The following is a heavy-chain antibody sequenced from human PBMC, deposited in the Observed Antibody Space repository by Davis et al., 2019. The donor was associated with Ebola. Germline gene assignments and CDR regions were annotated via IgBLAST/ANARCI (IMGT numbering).Heavy chain of an antibody. V-gene: IGHV4-59*01. CDR2: INYSGST. J-gene: IGHJ4*02. Sequence: SETLSLTCTVSGGSINNYFWSWIRQPPGKGLEWIGDINYSGSTNYNPSLKSRVAISLQTSKNQFSLRLSSVTAADTAVYYCARGNSDYGEFDYWGQGTLVAVSS. D-gene: IGHD4-17*01. CDR1: GGSINNYF. CDR3: ARGNSDYGEFDY.